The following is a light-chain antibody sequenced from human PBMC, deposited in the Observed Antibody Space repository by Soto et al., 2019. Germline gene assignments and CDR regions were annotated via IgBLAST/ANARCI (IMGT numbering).Light chain of an antibody. Sequence: EIVLTQSPATLSLSPGERATLSCRASQSISSYLAWYQQKPDQAPRLLIYDASNRATGIPARFSGSGSGTXXTLTXXSLXXXXXXVYYCHQRSTWPFTFGPGTKVDIK. V-gene: IGKV3-11*01. CDR3: HQRSTWPFT. CDR1: QSISSY. CDR2: DAS. J-gene: IGKJ3*01.